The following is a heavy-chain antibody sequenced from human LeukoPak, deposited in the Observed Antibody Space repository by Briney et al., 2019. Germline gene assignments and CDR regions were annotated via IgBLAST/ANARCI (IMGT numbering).Heavy chain of an antibody. Sequence: QSGGSLRLSCAASGFTFSSYGMHWVRQAPGKGLEWVAFIRYDGSNKYYADSVKGRFTISRDNSKNTLYLQMSSLRAEDTAVYYCAKDRYYYGSGSYYRIDYWGQGTLVTVSS. CDR2: IRYDGSNK. D-gene: IGHD3-10*01. J-gene: IGHJ4*02. CDR1: GFTFSSYG. CDR3: AKDRYYYGSGSYYRIDY. V-gene: IGHV3-30*02.